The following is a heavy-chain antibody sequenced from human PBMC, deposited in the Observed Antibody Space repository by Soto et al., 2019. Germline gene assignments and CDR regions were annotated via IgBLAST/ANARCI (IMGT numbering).Heavy chain of an antibody. J-gene: IGHJ4*02. V-gene: IGHV3-53*02. CDR2: IYSGGGA. CDR3: AASPSAGY. Sequence: EVQLVETGGGLIQPGGSLRLSCAVSGFTVSNNYMKWVRQAPGQGLEWVSLIYSGGGAYYADSVKGRFTISRDSNTLYLQMNNLRAEDKAVYYCAASPSAGYWGRGTLVTVSS. CDR1: GFTVSNNY.